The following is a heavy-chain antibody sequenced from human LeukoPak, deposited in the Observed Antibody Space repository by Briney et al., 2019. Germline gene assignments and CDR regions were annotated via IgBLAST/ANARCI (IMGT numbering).Heavy chain of an antibody. J-gene: IGHJ4*02. D-gene: IGHD5-24*01. Sequence: SETLSLTCTVSGGSISSGGYYWSWIRQNPGKGLEWIGYIYYSGSTYYNPSLKGRVTISVDTSKNQFSLKLSSVTAADTAVYYCARAEGDGYNFYFDYWGQGTLVTVSS. CDR3: ARAEGDGYNFYFDY. V-gene: IGHV4-31*03. CDR2: IYYSGST. CDR1: GGSISSGGYY.